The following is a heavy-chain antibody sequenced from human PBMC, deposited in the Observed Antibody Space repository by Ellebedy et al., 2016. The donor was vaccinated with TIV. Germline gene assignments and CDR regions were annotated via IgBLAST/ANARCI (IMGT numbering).Heavy chain of an antibody. D-gene: IGHD3-3*01. J-gene: IGHJ4*02. CDR3: ARVGAAYGGSLDY. Sequence: KLQGRVTMTTDTSTSTAYMELRSLRSDDPAVYYCARVGAAYGGSLDYWGQGTLVTVSS. V-gene: IGHV1-18*01.